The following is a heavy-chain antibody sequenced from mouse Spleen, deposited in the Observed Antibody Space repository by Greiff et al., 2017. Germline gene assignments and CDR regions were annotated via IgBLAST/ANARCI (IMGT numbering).Heavy chain of an antibody. CDR2: IWSGGST. D-gene: IGHD4-1*01. Sequence: VKVVESGPGLVQPSQSLSITCTVSGFSLTSYGVHWVRQSPGKGLEWLGVIWSGGSTDYNAAFISRLSISKDNSKSQVFFKMNSLQANDTAIYYCARNRVGLYAMDYWGQGTSVTVSS. V-gene: IGHV2-2*02. J-gene: IGHJ4*01. CDR3: ARNRVGLYAMDY. CDR1: GFSLTSYG.